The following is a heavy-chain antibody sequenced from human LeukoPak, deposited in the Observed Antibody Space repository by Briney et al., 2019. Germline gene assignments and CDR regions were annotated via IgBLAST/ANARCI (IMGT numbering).Heavy chain of an antibody. J-gene: IGHJ4*02. CDR2: IYYSGST. D-gene: IGHD3/OR15-3a*01. CDR3: ARWTKNYFDY. V-gene: IGHV4-39*01. CDR1: GGSISSSSYY. Sequence: PSETLSLTCTVSGGSISSSSYYWGWIRQPPGKELEWIGNIYYSGSTYYNPSLKSRVTISVDTSKNQFSLNLSSMTAADTAVYYCARWTKNYFDYWGQGTLVTVSS.